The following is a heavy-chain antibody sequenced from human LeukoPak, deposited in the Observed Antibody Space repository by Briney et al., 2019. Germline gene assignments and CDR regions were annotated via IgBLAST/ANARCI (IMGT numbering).Heavy chain of an antibody. J-gene: IGHJ3*02. CDR2: IIPILGIA. D-gene: IGHD3-3*01. CDR3: ASTLDVLRFLEWSQGAFDI. CDR1: GGTFSSYA. V-gene: IGHV1-69*04. Sequence: SVKVSCKASGGTFSSYAISWVRQAPGQGLEWMGRIIPILGIANYAQKFQGRVTITADKSTSTAYMELSSLRSEDTAVYYCASTLDVLRFLEWSQGAFDIWGQGTMVTVSS.